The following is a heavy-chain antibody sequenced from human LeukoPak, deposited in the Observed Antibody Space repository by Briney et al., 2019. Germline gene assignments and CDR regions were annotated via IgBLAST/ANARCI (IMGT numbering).Heavy chain of an antibody. Sequence: ASVKVSCMASGYTFTSYGISWVRQAPGQGLEWMGWISAYNGNTNYAQKLQGRVTMTTDTSTSTAYMELRSLRSDDTAVYYCARAEAAAGNFDYWGQGTLVTVSS. CDR3: ARAEAAAGNFDY. CDR1: GYTFTSYG. CDR2: ISAYNGNT. D-gene: IGHD6-13*01. V-gene: IGHV1-18*01. J-gene: IGHJ4*02.